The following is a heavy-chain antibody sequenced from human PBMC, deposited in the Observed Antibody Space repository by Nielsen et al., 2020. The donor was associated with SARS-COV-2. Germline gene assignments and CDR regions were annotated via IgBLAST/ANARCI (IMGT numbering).Heavy chain of an antibody. D-gene: IGHD1-7*01. CDR2: IYQRGST. Sequence: WIGQPPGKGLEWIGEIYQRGSTNYNPSLKSRVTISVDTSKNQFSLKLSSVTAADTAVYYCSRVMGYWNYEHWGQGTLVTVSS. J-gene: IGHJ4*02. CDR3: SRVMGYWNYEH. V-gene: IGHV4-59*01.